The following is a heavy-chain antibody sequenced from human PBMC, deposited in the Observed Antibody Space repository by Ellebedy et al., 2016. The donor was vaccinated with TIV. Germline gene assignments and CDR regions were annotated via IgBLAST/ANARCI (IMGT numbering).Heavy chain of an antibody. V-gene: IGHV4-39*01. CDR3: ARLSIPDYFYGMDV. J-gene: IGHJ6*02. CDR2: IYYSGST. CDR1: GGSISSSSYY. Sequence: MPGGSLRLSCTVSGGSISSSSYYWGWIRQPTGKGLAWIGNIYYSGSTYYNPSLKSRVTISVDTSKNQFSLKLSSVTAADTAVYYCARLSIPDYFYGMDVWGQGTTVTVSS.